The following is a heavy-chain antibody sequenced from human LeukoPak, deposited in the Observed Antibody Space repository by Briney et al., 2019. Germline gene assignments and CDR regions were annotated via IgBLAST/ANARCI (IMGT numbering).Heavy chain of an antibody. D-gene: IGHD6-13*01. CDR2: FSSVSTYI. Sequence: GGSLRLSCAASGFAFRSYSMNWVRQAPGKGLEWVSSFSSVSTYIYYADSVKGRPTISRDNAKNSLYLQMNSLIAEDTAVYYCTREQLFDYWGQGTLVTVSS. J-gene: IGHJ4*02. CDR1: GFAFRSYS. V-gene: IGHV3-21*01. CDR3: TREQLFDY.